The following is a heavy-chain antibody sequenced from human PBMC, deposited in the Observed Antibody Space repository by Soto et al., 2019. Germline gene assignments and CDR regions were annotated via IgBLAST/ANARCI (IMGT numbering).Heavy chain of an antibody. V-gene: IGHV3-11*01. Sequence: GGSLRLSCAASGFTFSHYYMSWIRQAPGKGLEWVSYISSSGSTIYYAHSVKGRFTISRDNAKNSLYLQINSLRAEDTAVYYCARDPITIVLGVIITTDPLDACGPGTTVTVSS. CDR3: ARDPITIVLGVIITTDPLDA. CDR1: GFTFSHYY. J-gene: IGHJ6*02. D-gene: IGHD3-10*01. CDR2: ISSSGSTI.